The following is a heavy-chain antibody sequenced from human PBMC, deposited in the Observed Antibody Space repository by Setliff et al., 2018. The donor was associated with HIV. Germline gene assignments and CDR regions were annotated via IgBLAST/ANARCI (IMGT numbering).Heavy chain of an antibody. V-gene: IGHV4-39*07. Sequence: SETLSLTCTVSGGSISSSTYYWGRIRQPPGKGLEWIASIYQSGSTYYNPSLKSRVIISIDTSKNKFSLKLSSVTAADTAVYYCAILRGYSYCYFFDYWGQGMLVTVSS. CDR1: GGSISSSTYY. CDR2: IYQSGST. J-gene: IGHJ4*02. D-gene: IGHD5-18*01. CDR3: AILRGYSYCYFFDY.